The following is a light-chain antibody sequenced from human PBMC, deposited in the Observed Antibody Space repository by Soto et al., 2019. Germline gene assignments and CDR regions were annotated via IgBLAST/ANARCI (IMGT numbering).Light chain of an antibody. J-gene: IGKJ1*01. V-gene: IGKV3-20*01. CDR3: HQYTSPPWT. CDR1: QSVPDNY. CDR2: GAS. Sequence: PGERATLSCRASQSVPDNYLAWFQQKPGQAPRLLIYGASSRAPAIPDMFSGSGSGTDFTLTISRLEPEDFAVYYCHQYTSPPWTLGQGTRVETK.